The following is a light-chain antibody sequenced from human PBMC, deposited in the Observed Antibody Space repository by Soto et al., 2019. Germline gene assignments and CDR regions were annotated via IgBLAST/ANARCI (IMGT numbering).Light chain of an antibody. Sequence: EIVMTQSPATLSVSPGERATLSCRASQSVSNNLAWYQQKPGQAPRLLIYGASTRATGIPARFSGSGSGTEFILTISSLQSEDFAVYYCQQHNNWPRTFGQGTKVDIK. V-gene: IGKV3-15*01. CDR3: QQHNNWPRT. CDR1: QSVSNN. CDR2: GAS. J-gene: IGKJ1*01.